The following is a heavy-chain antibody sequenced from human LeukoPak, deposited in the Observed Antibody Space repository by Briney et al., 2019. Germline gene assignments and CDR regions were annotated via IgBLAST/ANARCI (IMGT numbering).Heavy chain of an antibody. V-gene: IGHV1-18*01. CDR3: ARVGYDSSGYYPNCFDP. J-gene: IGHJ5*02. D-gene: IGHD3-22*01. Sequence: ASVKVSCKASGYTFTSYGISWVRQAPGQGLEWMGWISAYNGNTNYAQKLQGRVTMTTDTSTSTAYMELRSLRSDDTAVYYCARVGYDSSGYYPNCFDPWGQGTLVTVSS. CDR1: GYTFTSYG. CDR2: ISAYNGNT.